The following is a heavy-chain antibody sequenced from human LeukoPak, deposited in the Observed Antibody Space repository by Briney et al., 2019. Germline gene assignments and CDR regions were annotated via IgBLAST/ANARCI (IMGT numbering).Heavy chain of an antibody. J-gene: IGHJ5*02. V-gene: IGHV1-8*03. D-gene: IGHD6-13*01. CDR2: MNPNSGNT. Sequence: ASVKVSCKASGYTFTSYYMHWVRQATGQGLEWMGWMNPNSGNTGYAQKFQGRVTITRNTSISTAYMELSSLRSEDTAVYYCARGRSWSHSNWFDPWGQGTLVTVSS. CDR3: ARGRSWSHSNWFDP. CDR1: GYTFTSYY.